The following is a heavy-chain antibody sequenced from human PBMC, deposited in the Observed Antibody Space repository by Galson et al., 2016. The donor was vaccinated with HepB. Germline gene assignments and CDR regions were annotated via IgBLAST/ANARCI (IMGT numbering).Heavy chain of an antibody. J-gene: IGHJ4*01. CDR3: ARVETEGYNLFVGDYYFDY. CDR1: GGSISNYY. Sequence: TLSLTCTVSGGSISNYYWSWIRQPPGKGLEWLGYVSYSGDTNYNPSLKSRVTISVDTAKNQFSLRLSSVTAADTALYYCARVETEGYNLFVGDYYFDYWGHGTLVTVSS. CDR2: VSYSGDT. D-gene: IGHD5-24*01. V-gene: IGHV4-59*01.